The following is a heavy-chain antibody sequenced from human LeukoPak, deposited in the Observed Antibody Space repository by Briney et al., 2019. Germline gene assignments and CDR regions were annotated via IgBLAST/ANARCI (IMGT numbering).Heavy chain of an antibody. CDR1: GFTFSRSA. J-gene: IGHJ5*02. CDR2: ISSSSSYI. Sequence: GGSLRLSCAASGFTFSRSAMHWVRQAPGKGLEWVSSISSSSSYIYYADSVKGRFTISRDNAKNSLYLQMNSLRAEDTAVYYCARVVWGSYRLDWFDPWGQGTLVTVSS. D-gene: IGHD3-16*02. V-gene: IGHV3-21*01. CDR3: ARVVWGSYRLDWFDP.